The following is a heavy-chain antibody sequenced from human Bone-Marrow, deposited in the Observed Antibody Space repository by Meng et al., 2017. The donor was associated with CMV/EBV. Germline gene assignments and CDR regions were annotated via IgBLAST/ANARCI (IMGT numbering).Heavy chain of an antibody. Sequence: GGSLRLSCAASGFTFSSYSMNWVRQAPGKGLEWVSYINGGGRTIYYADSVKGRFTISRDNAKNSLYLQMNSLRAEVTAVYYCARLIPAAMYYYYGMDVWGQGTTVTVSS. CDR3: ARLIPAAMYYYYGMDV. CDR2: INGGGRTI. V-gene: IGHV3-48*04. J-gene: IGHJ6*02. CDR1: GFTFSSYS. D-gene: IGHD2-2*01.